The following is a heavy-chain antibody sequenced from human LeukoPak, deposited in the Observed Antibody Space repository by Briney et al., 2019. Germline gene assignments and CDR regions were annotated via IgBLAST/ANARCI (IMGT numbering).Heavy chain of an antibody. J-gene: IGHJ5*02. V-gene: IGHV3-74*01. CDR3: IRDFRSADL. Sequence: PGGSLRLSCAASGFTFSSYCMSWVRQAPGKGLVWVSRIYVDGRTTNYADSVKGRFTISRDNAKNTVYLEMNSLSVEDTATYYCIRDFRSADLWGQGTLVTVTS. CDR1: GFTFSSYC. CDR2: IYVDGRTT.